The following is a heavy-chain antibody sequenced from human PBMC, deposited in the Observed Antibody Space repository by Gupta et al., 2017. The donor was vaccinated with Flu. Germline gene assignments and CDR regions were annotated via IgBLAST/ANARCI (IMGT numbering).Heavy chain of an antibody. J-gene: IGHJ2*01. CDR3: AKDSSTWFYSRWYFDL. CDR2: IGGSDDST. V-gene: IGHV3-23*01. D-gene: IGHD6-13*01. Sequence: EVQLLESGGGLVQPGGSLRLSCAASGFTFSSYAMSWVRQAPGKGLEWVSAIGGSDDSTYYADSVKGRFTISRGRSQNTLFLQMNSLRAEDTAVYYCAKDSSTWFYSRWYFDLWGRGTLVTVSS. CDR1: GFTFSSYA.